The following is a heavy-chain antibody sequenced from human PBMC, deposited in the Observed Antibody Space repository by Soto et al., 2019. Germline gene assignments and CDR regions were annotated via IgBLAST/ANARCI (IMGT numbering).Heavy chain of an antibody. CDR3: ARRFENYDQAEAFDI. J-gene: IGHJ3*02. CDR1: GYTLTELS. Sequence: ASVKVSCKVSGYTLTELSMHWVRQAPGKGLEWMGGFDPEDGETIYAQKFQGRVTMTEDTSTDTAYMELSGLRSEDTAMYYCARRFENYDQAEAFDIWGQGTMVTVSS. CDR2: FDPEDGET. D-gene: IGHD3-22*01. V-gene: IGHV1-24*01.